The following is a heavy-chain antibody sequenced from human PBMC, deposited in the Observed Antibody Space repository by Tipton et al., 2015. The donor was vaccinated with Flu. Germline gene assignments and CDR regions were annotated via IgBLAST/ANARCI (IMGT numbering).Heavy chain of an antibody. CDR1: GDSISRSSYY. V-gene: IGHV4-39*01. CDR2: IYYSGRT. Sequence: LGLSCTVFGDSISRSSYYWGWIRQPPGKGPEWIGNIYYSGRTYYNPPLKSRVTMSVDTSKNQFSLNLRSVTAADTAVYYCARDFIAATGTGYWGRGTLVTVSS. J-gene: IGHJ4*02. D-gene: IGHD6-13*01. CDR3: ARDFIAATGTGY.